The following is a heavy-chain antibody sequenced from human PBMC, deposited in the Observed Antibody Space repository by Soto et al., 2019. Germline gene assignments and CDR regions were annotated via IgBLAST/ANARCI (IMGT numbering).Heavy chain of an antibody. D-gene: IGHD3-10*01. CDR3: ATVNRYGGFYYYYMDV. J-gene: IGHJ6*03. V-gene: IGHV1-24*01. CDR2: FDPEDGET. Sequence: ASVKVSCKVSGYTLTELSMHWVRQAPGKGLEWMGGFDPEDGETIYAQKFQGRVTMTEDTSTDTAYMELSSLRSEDTAVYYCATVNRYGGFYYYYMDVWGKGTTVTVSS. CDR1: GYTLTELS.